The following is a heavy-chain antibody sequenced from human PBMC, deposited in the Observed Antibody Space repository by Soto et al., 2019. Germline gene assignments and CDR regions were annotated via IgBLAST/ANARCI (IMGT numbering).Heavy chain of an antibody. CDR1: GGSISSSSYY. CDR3: ARHGTYYDFWSGYGWGPDGKGYYYYGMDV. CDR2: IYYSGST. D-gene: IGHD3-3*01. V-gene: IGHV4-39*01. J-gene: IGHJ6*02. Sequence: QLQLQESGPGLVKPSETLSLTCTVSGGSISSSSYYWGWIRQPPGKGLEWIGSIYYSGSTYYNPSLKSRVTRSVDTSKNQFSLKLTSVTAADTAVYYCARHGTYYDFWSGYGWGPDGKGYYYYGMDVRGQETTVTVSS.